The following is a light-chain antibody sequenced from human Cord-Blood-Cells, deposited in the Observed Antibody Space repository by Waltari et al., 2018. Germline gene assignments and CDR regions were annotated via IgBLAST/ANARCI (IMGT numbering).Light chain of an antibody. Sequence: QSALTQPASVSGSPGQSITFSCTGTSTDFVRYNLASWYQQHPGKAPKLMIYEGSKRPSGVSNRFSGSKSGNTASLTISGLQAEDEADYYCCSYAGSSTFVVFGGGTKLTVL. CDR3: CSYAGSSTFVV. J-gene: IGLJ2*01. V-gene: IGLV2-23*03. CDR1: STDFVRYNL. CDR2: EGS.